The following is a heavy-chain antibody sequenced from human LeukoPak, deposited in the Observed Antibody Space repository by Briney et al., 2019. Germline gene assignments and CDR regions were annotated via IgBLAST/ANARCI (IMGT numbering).Heavy chain of an antibody. CDR3: ASCISAYYDFWNNGMDV. D-gene: IGHD3-3*01. V-gene: IGHV1-69*01. J-gene: IGHJ6*02. CDR1: GGTFSSYA. CDR2: IIPIFGTA. Sequence: GASVKVSCKASGGTFSSYAISCVRQAPGQGLEWTGGIIPIFGTANYAQKFQGRVTITADESTSTAYMELSSLRSEDTAVYYCASCISAYYDFWNNGMDVWGQGTTVTASS.